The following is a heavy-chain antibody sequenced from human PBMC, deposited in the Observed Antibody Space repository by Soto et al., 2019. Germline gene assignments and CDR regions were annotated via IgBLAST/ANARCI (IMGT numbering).Heavy chain of an antibody. D-gene: IGHD3-10*01. CDR3: ARQGFGQLHGLVDV. CDR1: GDSISSYY. Sequence: SETLSLTCTVSGDSISSYYWSWIRQPPGKGLEWIGYIYYSGSTNYNPSLKSRVTISVDTSKNQFSLKLSSVTAADTALYYCARQGFGQLHGLVDVWGTGTTVTVSS. CDR2: IYYSGST. V-gene: IGHV4-59*01. J-gene: IGHJ6*04.